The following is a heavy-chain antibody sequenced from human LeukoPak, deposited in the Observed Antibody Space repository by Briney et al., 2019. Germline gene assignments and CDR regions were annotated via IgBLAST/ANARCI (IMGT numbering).Heavy chain of an antibody. CDR1: GGSISSYY. V-gene: IGHV4-59*01. CDR3: ARSDEGASYDFWSGYSALFDY. Sequence: PSETLSLTCTVSGGSISSYYWSWIRQRPGKGLEWIGYIYYSGSTNYNPSLKSRVTISVDTSKNQFSLKLSSVTAADTAVYYCARSDEGASYDFWSGYSALFDYWGQGTLVTVSS. CDR2: IYYSGST. J-gene: IGHJ4*02. D-gene: IGHD3-3*01.